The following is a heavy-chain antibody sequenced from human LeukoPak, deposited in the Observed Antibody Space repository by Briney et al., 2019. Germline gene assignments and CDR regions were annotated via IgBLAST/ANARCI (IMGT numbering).Heavy chain of an antibody. CDR3: ARLQSSSWYHSPFDY. CDR2: IYPGDSDT. J-gene: IGHJ4*02. CDR1: GYSFTSYW. V-gene: IGHV5-51*01. Sequence: GESLKIFCKGSGYSFTSYWIGWVRQMPGKGLEWMGIIYPGDSDTRYSPSFQGQVTISADKSISTAYLQWSSLKASDTAMYYCARLQSSSWYHSPFDYWGQGTLVTVSS. D-gene: IGHD6-13*01.